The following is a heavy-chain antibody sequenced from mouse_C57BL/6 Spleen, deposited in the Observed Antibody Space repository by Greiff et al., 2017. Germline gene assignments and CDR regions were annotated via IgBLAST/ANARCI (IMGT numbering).Heavy chain of an antibody. CDR2: IHPNSGST. CDR3: ARSQGPVPLFDD. CDR1: GDTFTSYW. Sequence: VQLQQPGAELVKPGASVKLSCKASGDTFTSYWMHGVKQRPGQCLEWIGMIHPNSGSTNYNEKFKSKATLTVDKSSSTAYMQLSSLTSEDSAVYYCARSQGPVPLFDDWGQGTTLTVSS. J-gene: IGHJ2*01. V-gene: IGHV1-64*01.